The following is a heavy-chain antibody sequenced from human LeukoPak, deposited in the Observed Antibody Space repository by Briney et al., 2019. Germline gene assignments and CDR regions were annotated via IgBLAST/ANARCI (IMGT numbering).Heavy chain of an antibody. Sequence: ASVKVSCKVSGYTLTELSMFWVRQAPGKGLEWMGSFVPEDGKTVYAQKFQGRVTMTEDTSTNTAYMELSSLRSEDTAVYYCATGYLVTAGLMDVWGQGNTVTVSS. D-gene: IGHD6-13*01. CDR3: ATGYLVTAGLMDV. CDR2: FVPEDGKT. CDR1: GYTLTELS. V-gene: IGHV1-24*01. J-gene: IGHJ6*02.